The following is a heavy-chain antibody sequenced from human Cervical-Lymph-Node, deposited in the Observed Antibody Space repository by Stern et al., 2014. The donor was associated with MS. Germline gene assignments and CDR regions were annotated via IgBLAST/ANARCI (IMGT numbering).Heavy chain of an antibody. CDR2: FYPDDSDA. D-gene: IGHD4-17*01. J-gene: IGHJ4*02. CDR3: VRRVAAVTTGEFEF. V-gene: IGHV5-51*03. Sequence: EVQLVESGTEVKKPGESLKISCTASGYSFHNSWIGWVRQMPGKGLEWVGFFYPDDSDARCSPSFEGHVTISADKSISPAYLQWGSLKSSDTASYYCVRRVAAVTTGEFEFWGQGTLVTVSS. CDR1: GYSFHNSW.